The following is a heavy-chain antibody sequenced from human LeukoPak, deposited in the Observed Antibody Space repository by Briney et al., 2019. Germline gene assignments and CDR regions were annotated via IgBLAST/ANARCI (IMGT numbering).Heavy chain of an antibody. CDR3: ARENWFDP. CDR2: ISSSSSTI. V-gene: IGHV3-48*01. CDR1: GFTFSSYS. Sequence: GGSLRLSCAASGFTFSSYSMNWVRQAPGKGLEWVSYISSSSSTIYYADSVKGRFTISRDNAKNSLYLQMNSLRAEDAAVYYCARENWFDPWGQGTLVTVSS. J-gene: IGHJ5*02.